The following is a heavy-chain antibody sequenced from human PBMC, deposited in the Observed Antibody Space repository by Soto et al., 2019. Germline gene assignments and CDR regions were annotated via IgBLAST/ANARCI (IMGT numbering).Heavy chain of an antibody. D-gene: IGHD2-8*02. J-gene: IGHJ3*02. CDR3: TTLREFTGDDGFDI. V-gene: IGHV3-15*01. Sequence: GGSLRLSCAASGFTFNNAWMSWVRQAPGKGLEWVGHIKSKTDDGTTEYAAPVKGRFTISRDDSKNTLSLQVNSLKTEDTAVYYCTTLREFTGDDGFDIWGQGTMVTVSS. CDR2: IKSKTDDGTT. CDR1: GFTFNNAW.